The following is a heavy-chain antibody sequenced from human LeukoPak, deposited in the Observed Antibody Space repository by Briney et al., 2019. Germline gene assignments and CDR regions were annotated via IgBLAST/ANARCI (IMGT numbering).Heavy chain of an antibody. V-gene: IGHV3-21*01. CDR3: ARDRRYCSGGSCQSYSYFDY. CDR1: GYSISSGYH. J-gene: IGHJ4*02. CDR2: ISSSSSYI. Sequence: KASETLSLTCTVSGYSISSGYHWGWIRQPPGKGLEWVSSISSSSSYIYYADSVKGRFTISRDNAKNSLYLQMNSLRAEDTAVYYCARDRRYCSGGSCQSYSYFDYWGQGTLVTVSS. D-gene: IGHD2-15*01.